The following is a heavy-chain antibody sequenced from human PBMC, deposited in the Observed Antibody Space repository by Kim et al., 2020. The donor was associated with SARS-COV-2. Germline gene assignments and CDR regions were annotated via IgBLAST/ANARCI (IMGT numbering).Heavy chain of an antibody. J-gene: IGHJ5*02. CDR2: ISYDGSKK. CDR3: AKRGGNWFDP. V-gene: IGHV3-30*18. D-gene: IGHD2-15*01. Sequence: GGSLRLSCAASGFTFSSYGMHWVRQAPGKGLEWVAVISYDGSKKYYGDSVKGRFTISRDNSKNMLYLQMNSLRTEDTAVYYCAKRGGNWFDPWGQGTLVT. CDR1: GFTFSSYG.